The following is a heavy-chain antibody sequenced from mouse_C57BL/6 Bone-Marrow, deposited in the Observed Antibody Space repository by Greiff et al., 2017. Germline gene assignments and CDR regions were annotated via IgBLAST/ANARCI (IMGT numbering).Heavy chain of an antibody. CDR3: TRYYYGSSSWYFDV. CDR1: GFTFSSYA. D-gene: IGHD1-1*01. J-gene: IGHJ1*03. V-gene: IGHV5-9-1*02. Sequence: EVKVVESGEGLVKPGGSLKLSCAASGFTFSSYAMSWVRQTPEKRLEWVAYISSGGDYIYYADTVKGRFTISRDNARNTLYLQMSSLKSEDTAMYYCTRYYYGSSSWYFDVWGTGTTVTVSS. CDR2: ISSGGDYI.